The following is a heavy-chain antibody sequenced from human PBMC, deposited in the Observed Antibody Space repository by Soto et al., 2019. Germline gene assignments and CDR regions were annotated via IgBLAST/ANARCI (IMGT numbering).Heavy chain of an antibody. CDR2: ILVGGST. CDR3: AKPNANGGGAFDI. CDR1: GFTCSSYD. Sequence: PGGSLRLSCAASGFTCSSYDMSWVRQAPGKGLEWVSTILVGGSTHYPDSVKGRFTISRDNSKNTVFLQMNSLTAGDTAVYYCAKPNANGGGAFDICGQGTMVTVSS. V-gene: IGHV3-23*01. J-gene: IGHJ3*02. D-gene: IGHD2-8*01.